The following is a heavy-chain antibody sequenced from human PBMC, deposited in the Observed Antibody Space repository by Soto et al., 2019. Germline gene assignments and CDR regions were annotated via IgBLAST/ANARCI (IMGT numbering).Heavy chain of an antibody. J-gene: IGHJ6*02. Sequence: ASVKVSCKASGYTFTSYAMHWVRQAPGQRLEGMGWINAGNGNTKYSQKFQGRVTITRDTSASTAYMELSSLRSEDTAVYYCAREPIITMIVVVITASSPYYGMDVWGQGTTVTVSS. D-gene: IGHD3-22*01. CDR3: AREPIITMIVVVITASSPYYGMDV. CDR2: INAGNGNT. V-gene: IGHV1-3*01. CDR1: GYTFTSYA.